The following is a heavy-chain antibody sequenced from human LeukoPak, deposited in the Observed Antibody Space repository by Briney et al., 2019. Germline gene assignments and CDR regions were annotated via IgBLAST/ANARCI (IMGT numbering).Heavy chain of an antibody. Sequence: GSLRLSCEASGFTFSSYGMNWVRQAPGKGLEWIGEIYHSGSTNYNPSLKSRVTISVDKSKNQFSLKLSSVTAADTAVYYCASLIAAAGTPWFDPWGQGTLVTVSS. CDR2: IYHSGST. J-gene: IGHJ5*02. V-gene: IGHV4-4*02. CDR3: ASLIAAAGTPWFDP. CDR1: GFTFSSYG. D-gene: IGHD6-13*01.